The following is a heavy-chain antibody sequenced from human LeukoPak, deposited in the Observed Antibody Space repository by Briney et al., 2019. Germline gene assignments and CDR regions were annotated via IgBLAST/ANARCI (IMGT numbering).Heavy chain of an antibody. CDR1: GFTFSSYE. D-gene: IGHD2-21*02. J-gene: IGHJ4*02. CDR3: ARDHPRYNDCWNY. CDR2: ISSSGSTI. Sequence: GGSLRLSCATSGFTFSSYEMNWVRQAPGKGLEWVSYISSSGSTIYHADSVKGRFTTPRDNAKNSLYLQMNSLRAEDTAVYYCARDHPRYNDCWNYWGQGTLVTVSS. V-gene: IGHV3-48*03.